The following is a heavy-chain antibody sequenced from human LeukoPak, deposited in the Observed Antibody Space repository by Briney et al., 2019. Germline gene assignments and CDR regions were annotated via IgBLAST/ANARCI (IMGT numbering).Heavy chain of an antibody. CDR3: ARRVVNNRNWYFDL. V-gene: IGHV4-39*07. CDR2: IFYSGGT. CDR1: GGSINTPNYY. D-gene: IGHD4-23*01. J-gene: IGHJ2*01. Sequence: SETLSLTCTVSGGSINTPNYYWGWIRQTPGKGLEWIGNIFYSGGTYYSPSLTSRVTISLDTSRNQFSLKLNSVTAADTAMYYCARRVVNNRNWYFDLWGRGTLVTVSS.